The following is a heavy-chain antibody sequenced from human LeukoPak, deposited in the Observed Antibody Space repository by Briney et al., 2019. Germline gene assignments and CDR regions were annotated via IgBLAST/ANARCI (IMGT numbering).Heavy chain of an antibody. J-gene: IGHJ6*02. D-gene: IGHD3-22*01. Sequence: GGSLRLSCAASGFTFSSYAMSWARQAPGKGLEWVSAISGSGGSTYYADSVKGRFTISRDNSKNTLYLQMNSLRAEDTAVYYCAKDGDSSGYYPYYYYGMDVWGQGTTVTVSS. CDR3: AKDGDSSGYYPYYYYGMDV. V-gene: IGHV3-23*01. CDR2: ISGSGGST. CDR1: GFTFSSYA.